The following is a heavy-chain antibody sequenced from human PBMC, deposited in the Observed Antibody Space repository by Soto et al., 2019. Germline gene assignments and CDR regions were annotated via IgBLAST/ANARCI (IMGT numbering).Heavy chain of an antibody. D-gene: IGHD3-10*01. Sequence: PSETLSLTCSVSGGSRSIGGYSWIWIRHPPGKGLEWIGYIYHSGSTYYNPSLKSRVTISVDRSKNQCSLKLSSVTAADTAVYYCASITMVRGVTNYYYYGMDVWGQGTTVTVSS. V-gene: IGHV4-30-2*01. J-gene: IGHJ6*02. CDR2: IYHSGST. CDR3: ASITMVRGVTNYYYYGMDV. CDR1: GGSRSIGGYS.